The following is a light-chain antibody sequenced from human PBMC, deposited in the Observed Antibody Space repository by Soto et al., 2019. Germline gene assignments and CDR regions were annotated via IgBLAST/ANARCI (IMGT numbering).Light chain of an antibody. Sequence: IQMTPSPSTLSASVGDRITITCRASQSISSWLAWYQQKPGKAPKLLIYDVSSLKSGVPSRFSGSGSGTEFTLTISSLQPDDFATYYCQQYNSYSITFGQGTRLEIK. J-gene: IGKJ5*01. CDR1: QSISSW. CDR2: DVS. V-gene: IGKV1-5*01. CDR3: QQYNSYSIT.